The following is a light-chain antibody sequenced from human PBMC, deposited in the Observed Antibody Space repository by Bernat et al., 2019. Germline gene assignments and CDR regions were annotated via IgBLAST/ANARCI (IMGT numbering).Light chain of an antibody. Sequence: QSALTQPPSASGSPGQSVTISCTGTSSDGGGYNYVSWYQQHPAKAPKLMIYEVSKRPSGVPDRFSGSKSGNTASLTVSGLQAEDEADYYCSSYAGSNNLVFGGGTKLTVL. CDR3: SSYAGSNNLV. CDR1: SSDGGGYNY. V-gene: IGLV2-8*01. J-gene: IGLJ3*02. CDR2: EVS.